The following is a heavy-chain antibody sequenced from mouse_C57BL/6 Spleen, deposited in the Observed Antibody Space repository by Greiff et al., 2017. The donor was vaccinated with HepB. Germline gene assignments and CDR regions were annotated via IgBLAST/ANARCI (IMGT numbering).Heavy chain of an antibody. CDR1: GFTFSSYA. J-gene: IGHJ1*03. V-gene: IGHV5-9-1*02. CDR2: ISSGGDYI. CDR3: TRDYRGYFDV. D-gene: IGHD2-13*01. Sequence: EVQLQQSGEGLVKPGGSLKLSCAASGFTFSSYAMSWVRQTPEKRLEWVAYISSGGDYIYYADTVKGRFTISRDNARNTLYLQMSSLKSEDTAMYYCTRDYRGYFDVWGTGTTVTVSS.